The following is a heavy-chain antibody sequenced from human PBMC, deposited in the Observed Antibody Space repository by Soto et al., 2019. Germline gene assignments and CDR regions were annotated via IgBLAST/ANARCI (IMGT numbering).Heavy chain of an antibody. V-gene: IGHV4-59*01. CDR2: IYYSGST. D-gene: IGHD3-10*01. CDR3: ARDSLWFGELSHYYYGMDV. J-gene: IGHJ6*02. Sequence: SETLSLTCTVSGGSISSYYLSWIRQPPGKGLEWIGYIYYSGSTNYNPSLKSRVTISVDTSKNQFSLKLSSVTAADTAVYYCARDSLWFGELSHYYYGMDVWGQGTTVTVSS. CDR1: GGSISSYY.